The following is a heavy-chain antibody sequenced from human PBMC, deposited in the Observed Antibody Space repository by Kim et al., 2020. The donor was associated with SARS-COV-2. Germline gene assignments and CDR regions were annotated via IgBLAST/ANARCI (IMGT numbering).Heavy chain of an antibody. D-gene: IGHD2-21*01. CDR1: GFTFSRHW. CDR3: EREGDWNLDS. J-gene: IGHJ4*02. CDR2: IEGDETYQ. V-gene: IGHV3-74*01. Sequence: GGSLRLSCVGSGFTFSRHWMHWVRQAPGKGLEWISRIEGDETYQHYADSVKGRFTISRDNAKNTLFLQMNSLKVEDTAVYYCEREGDWNLDSWGQGTLLTVSS.